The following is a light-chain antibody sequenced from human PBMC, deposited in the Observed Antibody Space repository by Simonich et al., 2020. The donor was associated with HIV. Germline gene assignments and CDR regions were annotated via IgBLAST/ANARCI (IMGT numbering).Light chain of an antibody. V-gene: IGKV1-39*01. CDR3: QQSYITSYT. J-gene: IGKJ2*01. CDR1: QSISSY. Sequence: DIQMTQSPSSLSASVGDRVTITCRASQSISSYLNWYQQKPGKAPKLLIYAASSLQSWVPSRFRGSGSGTDFTLTISRLQPEDFATYFCQQSYITSYTFGPGTKLEIK. CDR2: AAS.